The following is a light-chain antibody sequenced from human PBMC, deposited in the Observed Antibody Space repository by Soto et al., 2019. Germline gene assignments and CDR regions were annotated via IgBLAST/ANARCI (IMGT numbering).Light chain of an antibody. Sequence: IVRRQSQDTLSLSPGEIIKLPCRASQSVRGSKVAWYQQKPGEAPRLLIFGASTRATGIPARFSGGGSGTERTITMSSLQSEDAAVYYCQKSNNWPRTFGQGTMVDIK. CDR3: QKSNNWPRT. CDR1: QSVRGSK. CDR2: GAS. V-gene: IGKV3-15*01. J-gene: IGKJ1*01.